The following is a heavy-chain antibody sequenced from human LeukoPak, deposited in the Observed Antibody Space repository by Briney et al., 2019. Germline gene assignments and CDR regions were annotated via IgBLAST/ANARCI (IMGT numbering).Heavy chain of an antibody. Sequence: GGSLRLSCAASGFTFSSYSMNWVRQAPGKGLEWVSYISSSSSTIYYADSVKGRFTISRDNAKNTLCLQMNSLRVEDTAVYYCARDEDSWGQGTLVTVSS. CDR1: GFTFSSYS. CDR3: ARDEDS. V-gene: IGHV3-48*01. CDR2: ISSSSSTI. J-gene: IGHJ4*02.